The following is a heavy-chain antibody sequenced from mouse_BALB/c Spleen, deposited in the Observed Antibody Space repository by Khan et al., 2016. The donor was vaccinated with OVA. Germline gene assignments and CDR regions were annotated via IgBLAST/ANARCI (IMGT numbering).Heavy chain of an antibody. CDR2: VSTGGGYT. V-gene: IGHV5-6*02. D-gene: IGHD1-1*01. Sequence: EVMLVESGGDLVKPGGSLKLSCAASGFTFSTYGMSWVRQTPDKRQEWVATVSTGGGYTYYPDSVKGRFIISRDNAKNPLYLQMRGLKSEDTAMFYCTRRSYYYYSEGFAYWSQGTLVTVSA. J-gene: IGHJ3*01. CDR3: TRRSYYYYSEGFAY. CDR1: GFTFSTYG.